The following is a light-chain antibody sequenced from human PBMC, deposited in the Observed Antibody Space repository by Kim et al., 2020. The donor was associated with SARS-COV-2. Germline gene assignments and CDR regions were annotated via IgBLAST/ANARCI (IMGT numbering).Light chain of an antibody. V-gene: IGKV1-5*03. CDR2: QAS. Sequence: SAYVGDRVTITCRASQIINTYLAWYQQKPGKAPNLLIYQASSLQIGVPSRFSGRGSGAEFTLTISSLQPDDFATYYCQHYMRFPYTFGQGTKLEI. CDR1: QIINTY. J-gene: IGKJ2*01. CDR3: QHYMRFPYT.